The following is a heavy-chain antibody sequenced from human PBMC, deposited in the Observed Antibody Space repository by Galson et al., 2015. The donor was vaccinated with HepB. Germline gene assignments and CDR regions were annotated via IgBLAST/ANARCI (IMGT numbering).Heavy chain of an antibody. Sequence: SLRLSCAASGFTFSSYAMHWVRQAPGKGLEWVAVISYDGSNKYYADSVKGRFTISRDNSKNTLYLQMNSLRAEDTAVYYCATSSGYSSSWYSPSYYYYYYGMDVWGQGTTVTVSS. CDR1: GFTFSSYA. D-gene: IGHD6-13*01. J-gene: IGHJ6*02. CDR3: ATSSGYSSSWYSPSYYYYYYGMDV. V-gene: IGHV3-30-3*01. CDR2: ISYDGSNK.